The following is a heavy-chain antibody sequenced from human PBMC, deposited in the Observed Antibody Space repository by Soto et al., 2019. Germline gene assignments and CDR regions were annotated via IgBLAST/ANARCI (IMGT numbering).Heavy chain of an antibody. CDR2: INAGNGET. CDR1: GYTFTTYT. CDR3: ARSTTSCYSLCWFDT. Sequence: GASVKVSCKASGYTFTTYTIQWVRQAPGQRLEWMGWINAGNGETKYSQNFQGRVTITRDTSASTAYMELNSLRSEDTAVYYCARSTTSCYSLCWFDTWGQGTLVTVSS. D-gene: IGHD2-2*02. J-gene: IGHJ5*02. V-gene: IGHV1-3*01.